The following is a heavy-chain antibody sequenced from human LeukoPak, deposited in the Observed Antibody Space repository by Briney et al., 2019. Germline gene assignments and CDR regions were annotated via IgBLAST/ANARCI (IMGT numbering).Heavy chain of an antibody. J-gene: IGHJ4*02. CDR2: INPNSGGT. V-gene: IGHV1-2*02. Sequence: ASVKVSCKASGYTFTGYYMHWVRQAPGQGLEWMGWINPNSGGTNYAQKFQGRVTMTRDTSISTAYMELSRLRSDDTAVYYCARGKNYDYVWGSYFVGSYYFDYWGQGTLVTVSS. CDR3: ARGKNYDYVWGSYFVGSYYFDY. CDR1: GYTFTGYY. D-gene: IGHD3-16*01.